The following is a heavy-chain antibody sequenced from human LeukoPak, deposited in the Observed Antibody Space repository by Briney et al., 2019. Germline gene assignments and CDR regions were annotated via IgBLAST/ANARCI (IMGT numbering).Heavy chain of an antibody. J-gene: IGHJ3*02. Sequence: ASVKVSCKASGYTFTGYYMHWVRQAPGQGLEWMGWINPNSGGTNYAQKFQGRVTMTTDTSTSTAYMELRSLRSDDTAVYYCARGLQETLAWLKAFSAVDIWGQGTMVTVSS. D-gene: IGHD5-24*01. CDR1: GYTFTGYY. CDR2: INPNSGGT. V-gene: IGHV1-2*02. CDR3: ARGLQETLAWLKAFSAVDI.